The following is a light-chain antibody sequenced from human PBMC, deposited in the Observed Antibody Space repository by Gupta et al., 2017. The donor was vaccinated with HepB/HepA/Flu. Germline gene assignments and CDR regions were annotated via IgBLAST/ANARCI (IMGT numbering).Light chain of an antibody. J-gene: IGKJ1*01. V-gene: IGKV3-20*01. Sequence: EIVLTQSPGTLSLSPGERATLSCRASQSVSSSYLAWYQQRPGQAPRLLIYGASSRATGISDRFSGSGSGTEFTLTISRLEPEDFGVYYCQQYGSSPWTFGQGTKVEIK. CDR3: QQYGSSPWT. CDR2: GAS. CDR1: QSVSSSY.